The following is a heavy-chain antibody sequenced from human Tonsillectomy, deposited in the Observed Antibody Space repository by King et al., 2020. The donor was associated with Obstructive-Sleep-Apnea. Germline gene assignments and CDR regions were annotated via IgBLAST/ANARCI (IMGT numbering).Heavy chain of an antibody. Sequence: VQLQESGPGLVRPSETLSLTCTVPGGSITNYYWGWIRQPPGKGLEWIGYIYYSVITDYNPALRGRVTISVDTSKNQLSLRVTSVPAADTAEYFCARWNEGFDYWGQGTLVTVSS. J-gene: IGHJ4*02. D-gene: IGHD1-1*01. CDR3: ARWNEGFDY. V-gene: IGHV4-59*08. CDR2: IYYSVIT. CDR1: GGSITNYY.